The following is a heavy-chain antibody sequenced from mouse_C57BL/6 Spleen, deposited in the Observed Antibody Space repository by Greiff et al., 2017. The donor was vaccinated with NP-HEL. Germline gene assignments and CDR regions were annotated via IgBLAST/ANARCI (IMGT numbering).Heavy chain of an antibody. Sequence: DVKLVESGGGLVKPGGSLKLSCAASGFTFSSYAMSWVRQTPEKRLEWVATISDGGSYTYYPDNVKGRFTISRDNAKNNLYLQMSHLKSEDTAMYYCARGSYSNYWYFDVWGTGTTVTVSS. J-gene: IGHJ1*03. CDR2: ISDGGSYT. CDR3: ARGSYSNYWYFDV. CDR1: GFTFSSYA. D-gene: IGHD2-5*01. V-gene: IGHV5-4*03.